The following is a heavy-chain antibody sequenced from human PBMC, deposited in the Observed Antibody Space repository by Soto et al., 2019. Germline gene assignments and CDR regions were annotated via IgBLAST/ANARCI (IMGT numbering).Heavy chain of an antibody. J-gene: IGHJ3*02. CDR1: SAPVSSSTYT. D-gene: IGHD4-17*01. CDR3: ARFMTTDVGAFDI. CDR2: IYYSGST. Sequence: PSETLSLTCTVSSAPVSSSTYTWGWIRQPPGKGLEWIGSIYYSGSTYYNPSLNSRVTVSVDTSKNQFSLKVTSVTAADTAVYYCARFMTTDVGAFDIWGQGTMVT. V-gene: IGHV4-39*01.